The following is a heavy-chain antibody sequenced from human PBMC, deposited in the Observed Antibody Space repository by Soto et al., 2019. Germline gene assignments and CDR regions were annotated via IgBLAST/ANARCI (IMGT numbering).Heavy chain of an antibody. CDR1: GYTFTSYG. Sequence: QVQLVQSGAEVKKPGASVKVSCKAAGYTFTSYGISWVRQAPGQGLEWMAWISAYNGNTNYAQKVQGRVTMTTDTSTSTAYMELMSLTSDDTAVYYCASRWVHPQGRGPFDSWGQGTLVTVSS. J-gene: IGHJ4*02. D-gene: IGHD3-16*01. CDR2: ISAYNGNT. V-gene: IGHV1-18*04. CDR3: ASRWVHPQGRGPFDS.